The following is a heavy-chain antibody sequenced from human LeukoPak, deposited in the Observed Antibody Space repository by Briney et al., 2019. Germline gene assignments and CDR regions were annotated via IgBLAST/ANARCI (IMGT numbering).Heavy chain of an antibody. CDR2: ISYDGSNK. CDR3: AREGVGGYSSTGVFDY. CDR1: GFTFSSYA. V-gene: IGHV3-30-3*01. Sequence: GGSLRLSCAASGFTFSSYAMHWVRQAPGKGLEWVAVISYDGSNKYYADSVKGRFTISRDNSKNTLYLQMSSLRAEDTAVYYCAREGVGGYSSTGVFDYWGQGTLVTVSS. D-gene: IGHD6-13*01. J-gene: IGHJ4*02.